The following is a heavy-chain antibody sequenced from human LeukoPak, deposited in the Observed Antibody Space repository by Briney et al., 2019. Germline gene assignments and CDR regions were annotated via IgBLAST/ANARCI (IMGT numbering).Heavy chain of an antibody. Sequence: GESLTISCKGSGYSFTSYWIGWVRQLPGKGLEWMGIIYPCDSDTRYSPSFQGQVTISADKSISTAYLQWSSLKASDTAMYYCARPQYYDILTGYIDWGQGTLVTVSS. CDR3: ARPQYYDILTGYID. V-gene: IGHV5-51*01. J-gene: IGHJ4*02. D-gene: IGHD3-9*01. CDR1: GYSFTSYW. CDR2: IYPCDSDT.